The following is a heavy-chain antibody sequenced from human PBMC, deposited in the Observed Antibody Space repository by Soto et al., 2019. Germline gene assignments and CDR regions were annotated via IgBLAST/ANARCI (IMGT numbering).Heavy chain of an antibody. Sequence: PGGSLRLSCTTSGFTFSSYSMNWVRQAPGKGLEWVSSISSSSSYIYYADSVKGRFTISRDNAKNSLYLHMNSLRAEDTAVYYCAGDSLLEEAFRGLNLHPSYYYGMDVWGQGTKVTDSS. V-gene: IGHV3-21*01. D-gene: IGHD3-10*01. J-gene: IGHJ6*02. CDR3: AGDSLLEEAFRGLNLHPSYYYGMDV. CDR1: GFTFSSYS. CDR2: ISSSSSYI.